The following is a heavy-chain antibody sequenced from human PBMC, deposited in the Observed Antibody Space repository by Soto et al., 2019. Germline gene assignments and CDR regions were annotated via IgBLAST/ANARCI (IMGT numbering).Heavy chain of an antibody. CDR1: GGTFSPYT. V-gene: IGHV1-69*08. CDR3: AGDWESTVSTWSFGAF. D-gene: IGHD3-10*01. CDR2: IIPFLGVT. J-gene: IGHJ4*02. Sequence: QVQLVQSGAEVKKPGSSVKVSCKASGGTFSPYTINWVRQAPRQGLEWMGRIIPFLGVTNYAQKIQARVTITADKSTTTAYMELSGLRFEDTAVYYCAGDWESTVSTWSFGAFWGRGTLVTVSS.